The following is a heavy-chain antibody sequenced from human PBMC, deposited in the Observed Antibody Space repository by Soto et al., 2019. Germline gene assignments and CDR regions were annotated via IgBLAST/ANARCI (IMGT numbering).Heavy chain of an antibody. D-gene: IGHD3-10*01. CDR3: ARITAFYYYYYMDV. J-gene: IGHJ6*03. V-gene: IGHV3-7*01. Sequence: PGGSLRLSCAASGFTFSSYWMSWVRQAPGKGLEWVANIKQDGSEKYYVDSVKGRFTISRDNAKNSLYLQMNSLRAEDTAVYYCARITAFYYYYYMDVWGKGTTVTVSS. CDR2: IKQDGSEK. CDR1: GFTFSSYW.